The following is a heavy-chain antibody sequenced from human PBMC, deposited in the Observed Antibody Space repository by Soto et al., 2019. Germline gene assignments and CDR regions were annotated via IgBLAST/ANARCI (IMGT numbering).Heavy chain of an antibody. CDR2: IRSKAYGGTT. D-gene: IGHD3-9*01. V-gene: IGHV3-49*03. CDR3: TSDTLRYFDWFPWYFDL. J-gene: IGHJ2*01. Sequence: GGSLRLSCTASGFTFGDYAMSWFRQAPGKGLEWVGFIRSKAYGGTTEYAASVKGRFTISRDDSKSIAYLQMNSLKTEDTAVYYCTSDTLRYFDWFPWYFDLWGRGTLVTVSS. CDR1: GFTFGDYA.